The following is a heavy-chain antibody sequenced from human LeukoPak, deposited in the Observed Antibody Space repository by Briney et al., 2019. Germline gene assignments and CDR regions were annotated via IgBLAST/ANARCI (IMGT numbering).Heavy chain of an antibody. CDR3: ARDRVAAHY. CDR2: ISSSGSTI. V-gene: IGHV3-11*01. D-gene: IGHD2-15*01. Sequence: LSLTCAVYGGSFSGYYWSWIRQAPGKGLEWVSYISSSGSTIYYADSVKGRFTISRDNAKNSLYLQMNSLRAEDTAVYYCARDRVAAHYWGQGTLVTVSS. J-gene: IGHJ4*02. CDR1: GGSFSGYY.